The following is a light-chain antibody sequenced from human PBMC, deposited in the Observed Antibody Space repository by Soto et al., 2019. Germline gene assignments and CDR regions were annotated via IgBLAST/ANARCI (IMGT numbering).Light chain of an antibody. J-gene: IGKJ4*01. CDR2: ATS. Sequence: DIQLTQSPSSLSASVVDRVTITCRASQAISSYLAWYQQKPGKVPALLIYATSTLQAGAPSRFSGSGSGTDFTLTISSLRLEDVATYYCHKYNHAPTFGGGTKVEIK. V-gene: IGKV1-27*01. CDR1: QAISSY. CDR3: HKYNHAPT.